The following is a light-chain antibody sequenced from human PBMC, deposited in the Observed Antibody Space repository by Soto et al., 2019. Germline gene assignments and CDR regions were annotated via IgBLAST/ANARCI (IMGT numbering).Light chain of an antibody. J-gene: IGLJ2*01. Sequence: QPVLTQPPSASGSPGQSVTISCTGTSRDVGGYNSVSWYQQHPGKAPKLMIYEVTKRPSGVPDRFSGSKSGNTASLTVSGLQAEDEADYYCSSYAGTNNFVVFGGGTKLTVL. CDR2: EVT. CDR1: SRDVGGYNS. CDR3: SSYAGTNNFVV. V-gene: IGLV2-8*01.